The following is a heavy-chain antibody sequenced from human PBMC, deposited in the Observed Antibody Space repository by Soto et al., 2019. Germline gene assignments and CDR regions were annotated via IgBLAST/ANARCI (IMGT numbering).Heavy chain of an antibody. CDR3: AAEAGKQWLATYYYYYGMDV. D-gene: IGHD6-19*01. Sequence: SVKVSCKASGFTFTSSAVQWVRQARGQRLEWIGWIVVGSGNTNYAQKFQERVTITRDVSTSTAYMELSSLRSEDTAVYYCAAEAGKQWLATYYYYYGMDVWGQGTTVTVSS. CDR2: IVVGSGNT. J-gene: IGHJ6*02. CDR1: GFTFTSSA. V-gene: IGHV1-58*01.